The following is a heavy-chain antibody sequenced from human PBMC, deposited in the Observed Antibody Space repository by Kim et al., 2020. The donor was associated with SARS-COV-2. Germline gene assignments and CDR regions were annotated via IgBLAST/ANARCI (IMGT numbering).Heavy chain of an antibody. CDR3: AKGDIAARPWDYYYGMDV. J-gene: IGHJ6*02. D-gene: IGHD6-6*01. V-gene: IGHV3-23*01. CDR1: GFTFSSYA. Sequence: GGSLRLSCAASGFTFSSYAMSWVRQAPGKGLEWVSAISGSGGSTYYADSVKGRFTISRDNSKNTLYLQMNSLRAEDTAVYYCAKGDIAARPWDYYYGMDVWGQGTTVTVSS. CDR2: ISGSGGST.